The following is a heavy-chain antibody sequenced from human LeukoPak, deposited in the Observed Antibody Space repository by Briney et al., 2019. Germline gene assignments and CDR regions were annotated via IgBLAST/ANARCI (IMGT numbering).Heavy chain of an antibody. CDR1: GGSFSGYY. D-gene: IGHD7-27*01. J-gene: IGHJ4*02. CDR2: INHSGST. CDR3: ARLGSNVAY. Sequence: SETLSLTCAVYGGSFSGYYWSWIRQPPGKGLEWIGEINHSGSTNYNPSLKSRVTISVDTSKNQFSLKLSSVTAADTAVYYCARLGSNVAYWGQGTLVTVSS. V-gene: IGHV4-34*01.